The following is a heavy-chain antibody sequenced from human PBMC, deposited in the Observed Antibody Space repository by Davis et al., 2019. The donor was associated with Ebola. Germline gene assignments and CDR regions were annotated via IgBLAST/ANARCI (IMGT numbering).Heavy chain of an antibody. CDR1: GASMTSYY. D-gene: IGHD2-2*01. Sequence: PSETLSLTCTVSGASMTSYYWSWIRQPPGKGLEWIGYIAYTGNTIYNPSLKSRVTISGDTSKQQFSLRLSSVTAADTAVYYCASGGLVPAALYLWGQGTMVTVSS. CDR2: IAYTGNT. V-gene: IGHV4-59*01. CDR3: ASGGLVPAALYL. J-gene: IGHJ3*01.